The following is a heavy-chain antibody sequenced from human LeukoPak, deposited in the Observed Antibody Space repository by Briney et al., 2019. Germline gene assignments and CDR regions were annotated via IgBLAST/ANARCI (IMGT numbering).Heavy chain of an antibody. D-gene: IGHD6-13*01. CDR3: ARDLETPYSSSWYRLFDY. Sequence: PGGSLRLSCAASGFTFSSYSMNWVRQAPGKGLEWVSYISSSSSTIYYADSVKGRFTISRDNAKNSLYLQMNSLRAEDTAVYYSARDLETPYSSSWYRLFDYWGQGTLVTVSS. V-gene: IGHV3-48*01. J-gene: IGHJ4*02. CDR2: ISSSSSTI. CDR1: GFTFSSYS.